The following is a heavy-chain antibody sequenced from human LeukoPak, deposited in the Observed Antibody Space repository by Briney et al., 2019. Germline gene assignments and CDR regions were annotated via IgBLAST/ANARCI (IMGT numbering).Heavy chain of an antibody. V-gene: IGHV1-8*01. J-gene: IGHJ6*03. Sequence: ASVKVSCKASGYTFTSHHINWVRQATGQGFEWMGWMNPESGNTNYAQKFQGRVTMTWDTSINTAYMELSSLRSEDTAVYYCASQARIAVAAPYYYYYMDVWGKGTTVTVSS. CDR1: GYTFTSHH. CDR3: ASQARIAVAAPYYYYYMDV. CDR2: MNPESGNT. D-gene: IGHD6-19*01.